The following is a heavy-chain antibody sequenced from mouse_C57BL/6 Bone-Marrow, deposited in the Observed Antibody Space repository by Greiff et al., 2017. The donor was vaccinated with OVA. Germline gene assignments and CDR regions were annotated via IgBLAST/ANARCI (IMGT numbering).Heavy chain of an antibody. D-gene: IGHD2-4*01. V-gene: IGHV1-62-2*01. CDR3: ARHEEGDYDYYWYFDV. J-gene: IGHJ1*03. Sequence: VQLVESGAELVKPGASVKLSCKASGYTFTEYTIHWVKQRSGQGLEWIGWFYPGSGSIKYNEKFKDKATLTADKSSSTVYMELSRLTSEDSAVYFCARHEEGDYDYYWYFDVWGTGTTVTVSS. CDR2: FYPGSGSI. CDR1: GYTFTEYT.